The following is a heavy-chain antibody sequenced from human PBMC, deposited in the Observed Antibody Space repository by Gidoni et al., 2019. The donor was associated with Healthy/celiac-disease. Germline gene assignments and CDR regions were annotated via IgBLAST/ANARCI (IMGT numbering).Heavy chain of an antibody. D-gene: IGHD4-17*01. Sequence: IGYIYYSGSTYYNPSLKSRVTISVDTSKNQFSLKLSSVTAADTAVYYCARLDYGDYGAPPDYWGQGTLVTVSS. J-gene: IGHJ4*02. CDR2: IYYSGST. V-gene: IGHV4-30-4*01. CDR3: ARLDYGDYGAPPDY.